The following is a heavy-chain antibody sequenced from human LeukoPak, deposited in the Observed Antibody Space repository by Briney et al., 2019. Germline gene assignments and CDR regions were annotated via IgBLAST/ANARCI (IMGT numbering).Heavy chain of an antibody. J-gene: IGHJ4*02. Sequence: PGGSPRLSCAASGFTVSSKYMSWVRQAPGKGLEWVSVMYSGGSTYYADSVEGRFTISRDNSKNTVYLQMNSLRAEDTAVYYCASVTMVRGPHFDYWGQGTLVTVSS. CDR1: GFTVSSKY. CDR3: ASVTMVRGPHFDY. V-gene: IGHV3-53*01. D-gene: IGHD3-10*01. CDR2: MYSGGST.